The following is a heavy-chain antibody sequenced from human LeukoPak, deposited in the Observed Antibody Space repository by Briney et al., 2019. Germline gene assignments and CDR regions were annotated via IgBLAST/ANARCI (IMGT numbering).Heavy chain of an antibody. V-gene: IGHV1-69*13. Sequence: ASVKVSCKASGGTFSSYAISWVRQAPGQGLEWMGGIIPIFGTANYAQKFQGRVTITADESTSTAYMELSSLRSEDTAVYYRAGLPEGSGYSSSWPFDYWGQGTLSPSPQ. CDR2: IIPIFGTA. J-gene: IGHJ4*02. D-gene: IGHD6-13*01. CDR1: GGTFSSYA. CDR3: AGLPEGSGYSSSWPFDY.